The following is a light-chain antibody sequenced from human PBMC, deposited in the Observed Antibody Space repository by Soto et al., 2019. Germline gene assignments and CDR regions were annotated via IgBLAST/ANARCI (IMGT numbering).Light chain of an antibody. V-gene: IGKV3-20*01. Sequence: EIVLTQSPGTLSLSPGERATLSCRASQSVSSTYLAWYQQKAGQAPRLLIYGASSRATGIPDRFSGSGSGTDFTLTISRLEPEDFAVYYCQQYGSSSMYTFGQGTKVEIK. CDR1: QSVSSTY. CDR2: GAS. CDR3: QQYGSSSMYT. J-gene: IGKJ2*01.